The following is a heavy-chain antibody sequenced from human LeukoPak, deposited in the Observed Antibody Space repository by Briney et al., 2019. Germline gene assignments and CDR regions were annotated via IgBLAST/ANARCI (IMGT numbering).Heavy chain of an antibody. CDR3: ARDCGSSWPTRVIGYYYYYYYMDV. D-gene: IGHD6-13*01. CDR1: GFTFSSYE. CDR2: ISSSSSYI. J-gene: IGHJ6*03. V-gene: IGHV3-21*01. Sequence: GGSLRLSCAASGFTFSSYEMNWVRQAPGKGLEWVSSISSSSSYIYYADSVKGRFTISRDNAKNSLYLQMNSLRAEDTAVYYCARDCGSSWPTRVIGYYYYYYYMDVWGKGTTVTVSS.